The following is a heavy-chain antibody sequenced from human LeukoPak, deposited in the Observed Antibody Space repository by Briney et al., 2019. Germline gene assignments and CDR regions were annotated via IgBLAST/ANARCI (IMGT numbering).Heavy chain of an antibody. CDR2: IYYTGST. CDR1: GGSIYSGGCY. D-gene: IGHD3-10*01. J-gene: IGHJ4*02. CDR3: ARNADGSGNLLPFYFDY. Sequence: PSETLSLTCTVSGGSIYSGGCYWSWIRQHPGKGLEWIGYIYYTGSTYYNPALKSRVAISVDTSKNQFSLILSSVTAADTAVYYCARNADGSGNLLPFYFDYWGPGTLVTVSS. V-gene: IGHV4-31*03.